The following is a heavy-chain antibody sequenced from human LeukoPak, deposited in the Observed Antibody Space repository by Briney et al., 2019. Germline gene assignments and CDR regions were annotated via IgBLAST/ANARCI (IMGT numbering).Heavy chain of an antibody. D-gene: IGHD2-2*01. J-gene: IGHJ6*02. CDR2: IYHSGST. CDR1: GGSISRSNW. Sequence: SETLSLTCAVSGGSISRSNWWSWVRQPPEKGLEWIGEIYHSGSTNYNPSLKSRVTISVDKSKNQFSLKLSSVTAADTAVYYCARGLSDIVVVPATIHYYYGMDVWGQGTTVTVSS. CDR3: ARGLSDIVVVPATIHYYYGMDV. V-gene: IGHV4-4*02.